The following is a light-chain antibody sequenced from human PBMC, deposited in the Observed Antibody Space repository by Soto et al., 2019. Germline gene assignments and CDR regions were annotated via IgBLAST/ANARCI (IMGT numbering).Light chain of an antibody. Sequence: IVMTHSRATFSLSPGQRATHSYRASQSISGNLAWYQQKPGQAPRLLIYGASTRDTGLPARFSGSGSGTEFTLTISSLQSEDFAVYHCQQYNNWPWTFGQGTKVDIK. CDR2: GAS. CDR1: QSISGN. J-gene: IGKJ1*01. CDR3: QQYNNWPWT. V-gene: IGKV3-15*01.